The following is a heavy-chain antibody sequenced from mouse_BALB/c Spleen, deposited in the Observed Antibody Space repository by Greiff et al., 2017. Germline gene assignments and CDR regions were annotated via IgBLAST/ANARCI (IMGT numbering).Heavy chain of an antibody. CDR1: GFTFSNYW. CDR3: TRGDYGSSYGYYFDY. CDR2: IRLKSNNYAT. Sequence: EVKLLESGGGLVQPGGSMKLSCVASGFTFSNYWMNWVRQSPEKGLEWVAEIRLKSNNYATHYAESVKGRFTISRDDSKSSVYLQMNNLRAEDTGIYYCTRGDYGSSYGYYFDYWGQGTTLTVSS. D-gene: IGHD1-1*01. J-gene: IGHJ2*01. V-gene: IGHV6-6*02.